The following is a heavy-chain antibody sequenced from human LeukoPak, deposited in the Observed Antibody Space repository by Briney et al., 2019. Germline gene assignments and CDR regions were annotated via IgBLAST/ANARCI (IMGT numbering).Heavy chain of an antibody. CDR1: GGSISSSSYY. Sequence: KTSETLSLTCTVSGGSISSSSYYWGWIRQPPGKGLEWIGSIYYSGSTYYNPSLKSRVTISVDTSKNQFSLKLSSVTAADTAVYYCARGVLAYGSGSYSPHNWFDPWGQGTLVTVSS. CDR2: IYYSGST. J-gene: IGHJ5*02. V-gene: IGHV4-39*07. CDR3: ARGVLAYGSGSYSPHNWFDP. D-gene: IGHD3-10*01.